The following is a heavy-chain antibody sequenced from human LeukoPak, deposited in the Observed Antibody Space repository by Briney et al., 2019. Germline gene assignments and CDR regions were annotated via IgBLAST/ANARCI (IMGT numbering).Heavy chain of an antibody. J-gene: IGHJ4*02. Sequence: GGSLRLSCAASGFTFSSYGMHWVRQAPGKGLEWVAVISYDGSNKYYADSVKGRFTISRDNSKNTLYLQMNSLRAEDTAVYYCAKNMGRSSGWYFDYWGQGTLVTVSS. CDR2: ISYDGSNK. D-gene: IGHD6-19*01. CDR1: GFTFSSYG. CDR3: AKNMGRSSGWYFDY. V-gene: IGHV3-30*18.